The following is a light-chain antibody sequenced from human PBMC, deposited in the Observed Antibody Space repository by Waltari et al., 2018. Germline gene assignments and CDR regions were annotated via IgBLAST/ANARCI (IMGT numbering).Light chain of an antibody. V-gene: IGKV3-20*01. CDR1: QTIAVIW. CDR2: GAS. Sequence: WRASQTIAVIWLTWYHQKPGQAPRLLIYGASNRAPGIPDRFSGSGSGTDFTLTISRLEPDDSAVYYCQQYDGSVVTFGGGTKVEIK. CDR3: QQYDGSVVT. J-gene: IGKJ4*01.